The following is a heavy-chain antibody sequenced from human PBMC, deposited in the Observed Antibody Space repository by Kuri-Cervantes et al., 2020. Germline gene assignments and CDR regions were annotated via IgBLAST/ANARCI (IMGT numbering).Heavy chain of an antibody. J-gene: IGHJ4*02. V-gene: IGHV3-7*01. CDR2: MNQDRSAR. CDR3: ARGDGVDY. D-gene: IGHD4-17*01. CDR1: GFTFSNYW. Sequence: GKSLKISCAASGFTFSNYWMSWVRQAPGKGLEWVANMNQDRSARYYVDSVEGRFTISRDNAKNSLYLQMNSLRAEDTAVYYCARGDGVDYWGQGTLVTVSS.